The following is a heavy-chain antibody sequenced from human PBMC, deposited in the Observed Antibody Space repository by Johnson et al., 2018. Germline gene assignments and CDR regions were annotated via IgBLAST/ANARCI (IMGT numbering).Heavy chain of an antibody. V-gene: IGHV3-21*06. Sequence: VQLVESGGGVVQPGRSLRLSCAASGFSFSVYTMNWVRQAPGKGLEWVASISSRSSYLYYADSVKGRFTISRDNARNSLSLQMSSLRAEDTALYYCAKGAMNFFYYYYYMDVWGKGTTVTVSS. D-gene: IGHD2-2*01. CDR3: AKGAMNFFYYYYYMDV. CDR1: GFSFSVYT. J-gene: IGHJ6*03. CDR2: ISSRSSYL.